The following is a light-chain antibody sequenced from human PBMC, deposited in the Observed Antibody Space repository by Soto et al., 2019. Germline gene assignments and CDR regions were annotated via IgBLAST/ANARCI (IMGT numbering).Light chain of an antibody. Sequence: EIVLTQSPGTLSLFPGERATLSCRASQSVNNNYLTWYQQKPGQAPRLLIFGASSRATGIPDRFSGSGSGTDFTLTISRLEPEDFAVYYCQQYGSTPLTFGGGTKVDI. CDR2: GAS. V-gene: IGKV3-20*01. CDR1: QSVNNNY. J-gene: IGKJ4*01. CDR3: QQYGSTPLT.